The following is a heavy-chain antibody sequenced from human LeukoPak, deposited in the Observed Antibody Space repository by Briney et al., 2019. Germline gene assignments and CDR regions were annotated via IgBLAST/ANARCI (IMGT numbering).Heavy chain of an antibody. CDR2: ISSSGAYI. V-gene: IGHV3-21*01. CDR3: AREPTTVSPPG. CDR1: GFTFSNHA. Sequence: GGSLTLSCAASGFTFSNHAMTWVRQAPGKGLEWVSSISSSGAYIFYADSVKGRFTISRDNAKNSLYLQMNSLRAEDTAVYYCAREPTTVSPPGWGQGTLVTVSS. D-gene: IGHD4-11*01. J-gene: IGHJ4*02.